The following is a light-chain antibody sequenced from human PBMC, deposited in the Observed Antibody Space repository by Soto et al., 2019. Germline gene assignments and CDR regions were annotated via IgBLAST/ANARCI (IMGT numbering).Light chain of an antibody. CDR3: QQYENYWT. CDR2: DAS. Sequence: DIQMTQSPPTLSASVGDRVTITCRASQPISSWLAWYHQKPGKAPKILIYDASNLESGVPSRFSGSGSGTEFPLTSSILQPEDVGIYYCQQYENYWTFGQGTKVDIK. V-gene: IGKV1-5*01. CDR1: QPISSW. J-gene: IGKJ1*01.